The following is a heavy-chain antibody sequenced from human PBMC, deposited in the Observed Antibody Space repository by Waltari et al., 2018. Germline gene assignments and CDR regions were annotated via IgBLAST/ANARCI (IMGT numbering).Heavy chain of an antibody. V-gene: IGHV1-69*02. Sequence: QVQLVQSGAEAKKPGSSVRVSCGASGGTFTSDSVNWVRQAPGKGLEWMGRIMPDISETKYAGNVQGRITITADKSTGTVYMELSSLRSDDTAVYYCAGGDGGYYYYKMDVWGQGTTVTVSS. J-gene: IGHJ6*03. CDR3: AGGDGGYYYYKMDV. CDR2: IMPDISET. CDR1: GGTFTSDS. D-gene: IGHD3-10*01.